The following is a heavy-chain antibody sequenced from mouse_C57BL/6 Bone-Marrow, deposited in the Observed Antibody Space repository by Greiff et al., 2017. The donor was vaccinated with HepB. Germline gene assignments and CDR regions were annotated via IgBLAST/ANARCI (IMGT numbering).Heavy chain of an antibody. V-gene: IGHV1-52*01. D-gene: IGHD2-5*01. J-gene: IGHJ2*01. CDR3: ARRSNYGIDY. Sequence: QVHVKQPGAELVRPGSSVKLSCKASGYTFTSYWMHWVKQRPIQGLEWIGNIDPSDSETHYNQKFKDKATLTVDKSSSTAYMQLSSLTSEDSAVYYCARRSNYGIDYWGQGTTLTVSS. CDR2: IDPSDSET. CDR1: GYTFTSYW.